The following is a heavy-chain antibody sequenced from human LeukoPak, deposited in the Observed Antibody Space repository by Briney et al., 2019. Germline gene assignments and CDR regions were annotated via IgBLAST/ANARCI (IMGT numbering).Heavy chain of an antibody. CDR1: GYTLTELS. D-gene: IGHD2-2*02. CDR3: ARDPRYCSSTSCYRSCYYYGMDV. J-gene: IGHJ6*02. Sequence: GASVKVSCKVSGYTLTELSMHWVRQAPGKGLEWMGGFDPEDGETIYAQKFQGRVTITADESTSTAYMELSSLRSEDTAVYYCARDPRYCSSTSCYRSCYYYGMDVWGQGTTVTVSS. V-gene: IGHV1-24*01. CDR2: FDPEDGET.